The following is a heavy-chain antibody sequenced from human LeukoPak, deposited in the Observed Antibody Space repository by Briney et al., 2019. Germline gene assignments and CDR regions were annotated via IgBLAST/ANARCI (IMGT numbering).Heavy chain of an antibody. V-gene: IGHV3-7*01. D-gene: IGHD3-22*01. CDR2: IKQGESEK. CDR1: GFTFSSYW. CDR3: ARDNGYFSVDY. J-gene: IGHJ4*02. Sequence: GGSLRLSCAASGFTFSSYWMTWARQAPGKGLEWVANIKQGESEKYYGDSVRGRFTISRDNAQNSLYLQMNSLRAEDTAVYYCARDNGYFSVDYWGQGTLVTVS.